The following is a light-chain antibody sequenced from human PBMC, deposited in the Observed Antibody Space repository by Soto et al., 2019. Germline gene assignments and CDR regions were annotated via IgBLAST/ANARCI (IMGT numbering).Light chain of an antibody. CDR1: QSVSRH. V-gene: IGKV3-11*01. J-gene: IGKJ3*01. CDR3: QQRSNWPLT. Sequence: EIVLTQSPATLSLSPGERATLSCRASQSVSRHLAWYQQKPGQAPRLLIYDASNRATGIPARFSGSGSGTDLTLTISSLEPEDFAVYYCQQRSNWPLTFGPETKGDIK. CDR2: DAS.